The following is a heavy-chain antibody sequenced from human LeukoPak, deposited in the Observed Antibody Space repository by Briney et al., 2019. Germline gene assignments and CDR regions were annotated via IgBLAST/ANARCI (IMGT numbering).Heavy chain of an antibody. CDR2: IYSSGST. J-gene: IGHJ6*02. CDR3: ARAAVHYYYGMDV. V-gene: IGHV4-31*03. CDR1: GDSISSGVYY. D-gene: IGHD6-19*01. Sequence: SETLSLTCTVSGDSISSGVYYWSWIRQPPGRGLEWIGYIYSSGSTYYNPSLKSRVTISVDTSKNQFSLKLSSVTAADTAVYYCARAAVHYYYGMDVWGQGTTVTVSS.